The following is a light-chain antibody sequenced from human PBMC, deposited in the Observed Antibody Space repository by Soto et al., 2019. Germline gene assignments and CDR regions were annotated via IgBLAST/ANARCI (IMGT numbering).Light chain of an antibody. Sequence: EIVLTQSPSTLSLSPGERATLSCRATQRVSSNLAWYQQRLGQAPRLLIYGASTRATGIPDRLSGSGSGTDFTLTISRLEPEDFAVHYCQQYGSSGTFGQGTKVDIK. J-gene: IGKJ1*01. CDR1: QRVSSN. CDR2: GAS. V-gene: IGKV3-20*01. CDR3: QQYGSSGT.